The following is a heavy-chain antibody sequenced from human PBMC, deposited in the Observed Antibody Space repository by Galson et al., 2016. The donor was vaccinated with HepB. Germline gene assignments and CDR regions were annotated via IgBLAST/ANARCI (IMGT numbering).Heavy chain of an antibody. J-gene: IGHJ4*02. Sequence: SLRLSCAASGFTFSSYWMHWVRQAPGTGLVWVSRINSDGSSTSYADSVKGRFTISRDNAKNTLYLQMNSLRAEDTAVYYCARAAPGIAAAGDYWGQGILVTGSS. V-gene: IGHV3-74*01. CDR2: INSDGSST. CDR3: ARAAPGIAAAGDY. CDR1: GFTFSSYW. D-gene: IGHD6-13*01.